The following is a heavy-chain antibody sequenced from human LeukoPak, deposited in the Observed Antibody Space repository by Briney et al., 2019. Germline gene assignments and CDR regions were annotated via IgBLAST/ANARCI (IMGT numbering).Heavy chain of an antibody. Sequence: SETLSLTCAVYGGSFSGYYWSWIRQPPGKGLEWIGEINHSGSTNYNPSLKSRVTISVDTSKNQFSLKLRSVTAADTAVYYCERGFIAAPGSWGQGTLVTVSS. CDR3: ERGFIAAPGS. CDR1: GGSFSGYY. V-gene: IGHV4-34*01. J-gene: IGHJ4*02. CDR2: INHSGST. D-gene: IGHD6-13*01.